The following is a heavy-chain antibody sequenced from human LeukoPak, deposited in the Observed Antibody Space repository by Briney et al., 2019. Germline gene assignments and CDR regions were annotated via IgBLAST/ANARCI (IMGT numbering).Heavy chain of an antibody. CDR2: ISYDGSNK. CDR3: ARSSGNTVTTGGFDY. CDR1: GFTFSSYA. Sequence: GRSLRLSCAASGFTFSSYAMHWVRQAPGKGLEWVAVISYDGSNKYYADSVKGRFTISRDNSKNTLYLQMNSLRAEDTAVYYCARSSGNTVTTGGFDYWGQGTLVTVSS. J-gene: IGHJ4*02. V-gene: IGHV3-30-3*01. D-gene: IGHD4-17*01.